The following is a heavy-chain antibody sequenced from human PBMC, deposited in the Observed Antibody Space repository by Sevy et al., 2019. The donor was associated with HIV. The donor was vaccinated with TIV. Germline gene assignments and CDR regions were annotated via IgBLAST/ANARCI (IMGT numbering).Heavy chain of an antibody. J-gene: IGHJ3*02. Sequence: ASVKVSCKASGYTFTSYGISWVRQAPGQGLEWMGWISAYNGNTNYAQKLQGRVTMTTDTSTSTAYMELRSLRSDDTAVYYCAGHYYGSGSSAFDIWGQGTMVTVSS. CDR1: GYTFTSYG. CDR2: ISAYNGNT. V-gene: IGHV1-18*01. D-gene: IGHD3-10*01. CDR3: AGHYYGSGSSAFDI.